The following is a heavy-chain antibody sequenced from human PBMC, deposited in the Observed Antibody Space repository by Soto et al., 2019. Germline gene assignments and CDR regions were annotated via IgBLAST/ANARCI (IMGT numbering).Heavy chain of an antibody. CDR2: IYYSGST. Sequence: QVQLQESGPGLVKPSQTLSLTCTVSGGSISSGGYYWSWIRQHPGKGLEWIGYIYYSGSTYYNPSLKGRITISVDTSKNQFSLKLSSVTAADTAVYYCASGYDYVWGSYRSLDYWGQGTLVTVSS. J-gene: IGHJ4*02. CDR1: GGSISSGGYY. D-gene: IGHD3-16*02. V-gene: IGHV4-31*03. CDR3: ASGYDYVWGSYRSLDY.